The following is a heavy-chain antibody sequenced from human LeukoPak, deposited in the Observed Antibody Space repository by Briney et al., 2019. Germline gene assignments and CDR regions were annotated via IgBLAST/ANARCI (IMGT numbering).Heavy chain of an antibody. J-gene: IGHJ4*02. CDR2: IKSKADGGTT. CDR3: TTRGEIDLAASAF. D-gene: IGHD2-15*01. CDR1: GVTFSQAW. V-gene: IGHV3-15*01. Sequence: PGGSLRLSCAASGVTFSQAWMSWVRQAPGKGLEWVGRIKSKADGGTTEYAAPVKGRFTISRDDSKNTLSLQICSPNSKVTALYYCTTRGEIDLAASAFWGRGILVTVSS.